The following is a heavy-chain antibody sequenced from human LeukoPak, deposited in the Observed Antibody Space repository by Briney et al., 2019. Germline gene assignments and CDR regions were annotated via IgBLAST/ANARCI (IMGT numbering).Heavy chain of an antibody. CDR2: IKHSGST. V-gene: IGHV4-34*01. Sequence: SETLSLTCAVSGGSFSGYYWSWIRQPPGKGLEWIGEIKHSGSTTYNPPPKSRVTTSVETSKNQFSLKLSSVTAADTAVYYCARAGTYYGSGSYYIRPYYYYGMDVWGQGTTVTVSS. CDR1: GGSFSGYY. D-gene: IGHD3-10*01. J-gene: IGHJ6*02. CDR3: ARAGTYYGSGSYYIRPYYYYGMDV.